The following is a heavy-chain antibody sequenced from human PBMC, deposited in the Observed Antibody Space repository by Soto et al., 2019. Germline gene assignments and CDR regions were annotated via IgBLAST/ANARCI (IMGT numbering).Heavy chain of an antibody. J-gene: IGHJ6*01. V-gene: IGHV3-23*01. CDR2: ISGSDDST. CDR3: VKDWTGDTCPCMDV. CDR1: GFTFNNYA. D-gene: IGHD2-8*02. Sequence: EVQLLESGGVLVHPGGSLRLSCAASGFTFNNYAMTWVRNAPGKGLEWVSTISGSDDSTYYADSVKGRLTISRDNSKNALYLQMSSLRAEDTALYYCVKDWTGDTCPCMDVWGQGTTVTVSS.